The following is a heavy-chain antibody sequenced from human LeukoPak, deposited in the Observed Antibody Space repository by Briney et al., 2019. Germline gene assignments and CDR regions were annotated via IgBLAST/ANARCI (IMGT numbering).Heavy chain of an antibody. Sequence: GGSLRLSCAASGFTFSNYAMSWVRQAPGKGLEWVSSMSGSGGSTYYADSVKGRFTISRNNSKNTLYLQMNTLRAEDTALYYCAKNQGQWLVPVDYWGQGTLVTVSS. CDR1: GFTFSNYA. V-gene: IGHV3-23*01. CDR2: MSGSGGST. D-gene: IGHD6-19*01. CDR3: AKNQGQWLVPVDY. J-gene: IGHJ4*02.